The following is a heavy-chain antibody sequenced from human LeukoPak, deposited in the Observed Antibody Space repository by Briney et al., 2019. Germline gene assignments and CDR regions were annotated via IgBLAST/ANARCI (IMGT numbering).Heavy chain of an antibody. D-gene: IGHD6-19*01. CDR2: ISAYNGNT. CDR1: GYTFTSYG. V-gene: IGHV1-18*01. J-gene: IGHJ5*02. CDR3: ARDRPIAVAGTGWVNWFDP. Sequence: ASVKVSCKASGYTFTSYGISWVRQAPGQGLEWMGWISAYNGNTNYAQKLQGRVTMTTDTSTSTAYMELRSLRSDDTAVYYCARDRPIAVAGTGWVNWFDPWGQGTLVTVSS.